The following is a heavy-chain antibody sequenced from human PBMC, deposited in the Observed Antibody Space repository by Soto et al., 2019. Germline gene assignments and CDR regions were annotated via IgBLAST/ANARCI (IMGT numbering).Heavy chain of an antibody. Sequence: SETLSLTCTVSGGSISSYYWSWIRQPPGKGLEWIGYIYYSGSTNYNPSLKSRVTISVDTSKNQCSLKLSSVTAADTAVYYCARERNLFYSGMDVWGKGTRVTVPS. J-gene: IGHJ6*04. CDR1: GGSISSYY. CDR3: ARERNLFYSGMDV. V-gene: IGHV4-59*01. CDR2: IYYSGST.